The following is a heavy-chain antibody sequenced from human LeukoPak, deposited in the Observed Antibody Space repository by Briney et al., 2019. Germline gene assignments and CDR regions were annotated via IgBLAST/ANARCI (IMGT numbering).Heavy chain of an antibody. D-gene: IGHD6-13*01. CDR3: ARDVSSRLDY. V-gene: IGHV3-48*04. CDR2: ISSSSSTI. Sequence: GGSLRLSCAASGFIFSSHWMSWVRQAPGKGLEWVSYISSSSSTIYYADSVKGRFTISRDNAKNSLYLQMNSLRAEDTAVYYCARDVSSRLDYWGQGTLVTVSS. CDR1: GFIFSSHW. J-gene: IGHJ4*02.